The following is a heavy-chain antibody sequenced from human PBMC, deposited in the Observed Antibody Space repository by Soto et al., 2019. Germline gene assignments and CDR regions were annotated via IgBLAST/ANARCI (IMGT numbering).Heavy chain of an antibody. D-gene: IGHD4-4*01. CDR1: GFSLGTSGVG. CDR2: IYWSDEK. Sequence: QITLKESGPTLVKPTQTLTLTCTFSGFSLGTSGVGVGWIRQPPGKALEWLALIYWSDEKRYSPSLSSRLTITKDTSKNQVVLTMTNMDPVDTATYYCAHRRGADYKGCFPCWGQGTLVTVSS. CDR3: AHRRGADYKGCFPC. V-gene: IGHV2-5*01. J-gene: IGHJ4*02.